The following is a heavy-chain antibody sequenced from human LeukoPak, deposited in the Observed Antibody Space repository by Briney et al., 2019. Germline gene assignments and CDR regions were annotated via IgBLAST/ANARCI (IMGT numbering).Heavy chain of an antibody. Sequence: SETLSLTCAVYGGSFSGYYWSWIRQPPGKGLEWIGEINHSGSTNYNPSLKSRVTISVDTSKNQFSLKLSSVTAADTAVYYCASIVGATSGGYYFDYWGQGTLVTVSS. CDR2: INHSGST. CDR3: ASIVGATSGGYYFDY. CDR1: GGSFSGYY. D-gene: IGHD1-26*01. J-gene: IGHJ4*02. V-gene: IGHV4-34*01.